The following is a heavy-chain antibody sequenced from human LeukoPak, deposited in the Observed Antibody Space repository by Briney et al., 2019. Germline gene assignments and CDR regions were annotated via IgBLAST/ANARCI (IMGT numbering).Heavy chain of an antibody. J-gene: IGHJ4*02. Sequence: PGRSLRLSCAASGFTFSNYAMHWVRQAPGKGLEWVAVISYDTSINYYADSVKGRFTISRDNSKNTLHVQMNSLRAEDTAVYYCATDVRSGSSPYWGQGTLVTVSS. CDR1: GFTFSNYA. CDR2: ISYDTSIN. V-gene: IGHV3-30-3*01. D-gene: IGHD3-10*01. CDR3: ATDVRSGSSPY.